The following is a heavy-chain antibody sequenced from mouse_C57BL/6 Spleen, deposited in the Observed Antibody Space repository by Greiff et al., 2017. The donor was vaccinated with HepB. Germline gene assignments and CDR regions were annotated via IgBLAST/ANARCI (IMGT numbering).Heavy chain of an antibody. CDR1: GYTFTSYW. D-gene: IGHD2-4*01. J-gene: IGHJ3*01. Sequence: VQLQQPGAELVRPGTSVKLSCKASGYTFTSYWMHWVKQRPGQGLEWIGVIDPSDSYTNYNHKFKGKATLTVDTSSSTAYMQLSSLTSEDSAVYYCAGSTMSRAWFAYWGQGTLVTVSA. CDR2: IDPSDSYT. V-gene: IGHV1-59*01. CDR3: AGSTMSRAWFAY.